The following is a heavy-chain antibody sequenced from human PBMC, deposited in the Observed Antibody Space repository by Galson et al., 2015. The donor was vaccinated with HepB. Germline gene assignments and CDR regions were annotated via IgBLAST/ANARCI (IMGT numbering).Heavy chain of an antibody. V-gene: IGHV3-21*06. CDR2: ISSSSDYI. CDR3: ASDWGIAVAGTSWFDP. D-gene: IGHD6-19*01. CDR1: GFMFSSYN. Sequence: SLRLSCAASGFMFSSYNMNWVRQAPGKGLEWVSSISSSSDYIHNADSVKGRFTISRDNAKNRLYLQRNSLRAEDTAVYYCASDWGIAVAGTSWFDPWGQGTLVTVSS. J-gene: IGHJ5*02.